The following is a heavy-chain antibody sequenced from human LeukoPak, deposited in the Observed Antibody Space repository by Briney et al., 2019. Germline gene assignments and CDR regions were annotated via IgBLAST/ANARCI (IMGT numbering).Heavy chain of an antibody. CDR2: IYYSGST. CDR3: ASVVAGGSCYS. J-gene: IGHJ4*02. V-gene: IGHV4-59*01. Sequence: PSETLSLTCTVSGGSISSYYWSWIRQPPGKGLEWIGYIYYSGSTNYNPSHKSRVTIPVDTSKNQFSLKLSSVTTADTAVYYCASVVAGGSCYSWGQGTLVTVSS. CDR1: GGSISSYY. D-gene: IGHD2-15*01.